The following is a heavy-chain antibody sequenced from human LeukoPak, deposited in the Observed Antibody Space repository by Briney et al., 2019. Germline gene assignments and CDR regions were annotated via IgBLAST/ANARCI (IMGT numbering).Heavy chain of an antibody. J-gene: IGHJ4*02. V-gene: IGHV3-7*03. D-gene: IGHD3-3*01. Sequence: GGSLRLSCEASGFTFSSYWMSWVRQAPGKGLEWVANIKQDGSEKYYVDSVKGRFTISRDNAKNPLYLQMNSLRAEDTAVYYCARTVTYDFWSGYYFDYWGQGTLVTVSS. CDR2: IKQDGSEK. CDR1: GFTFSSYW. CDR3: ARTVTYDFWSGYYFDY.